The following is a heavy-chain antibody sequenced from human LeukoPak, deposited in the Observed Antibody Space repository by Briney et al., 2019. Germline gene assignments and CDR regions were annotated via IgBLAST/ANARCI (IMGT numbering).Heavy chain of an antibody. J-gene: IGHJ4*02. V-gene: IGHV4-59*01. D-gene: IGHD6-13*01. CDR1: SGSISSYY. CDR2: SYYSGST. Sequence: SETLSLTCTVSSGSISSYYWRWIRQPPGKGLEWRGYSYYSGSTNYNTSLKSRATISVDTSKNQFSLKLSSVTAADTAVYYCAREYRIAAAGTRVAGFDYWGQGTLVTVSS. CDR3: AREYRIAAAGTRVAGFDY.